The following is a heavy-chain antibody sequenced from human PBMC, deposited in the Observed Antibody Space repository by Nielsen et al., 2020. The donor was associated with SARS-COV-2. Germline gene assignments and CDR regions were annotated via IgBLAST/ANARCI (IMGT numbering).Heavy chain of an antibody. Sequence: SETLSLTCAVSGVSVSSNNWWTWVRPAPGKGLEWIGEIFHSGITNYNPSLKSRVTISVDTSKNQFSLKLSSVTAADTAVYYCARVEGITIFGVVIGWFDPWGQGTLVTVSS. CDR3: ARVEGITIFGVVIGWFDP. D-gene: IGHD3-3*01. CDR2: IFHSGIT. CDR1: GVSVSSNNW. J-gene: IGHJ5*02. V-gene: IGHV4-4*02.